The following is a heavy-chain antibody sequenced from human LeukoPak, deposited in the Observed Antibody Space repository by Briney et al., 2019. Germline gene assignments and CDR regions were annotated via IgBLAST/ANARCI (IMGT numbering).Heavy chain of an antibody. J-gene: IGHJ4*02. Sequence: ASVKVSCKVSGYSLTELSMHWVRQAPGKGLEWMGGFDPEDGETPIFAQKFQGRVTMTEDTSTDAAYMELSSLRSEDTAVSYCATGTIYCSSCSDDYWGQGTLVTVSS. D-gene: IGHD2-2*01. CDR3: ATGTIYCSSCSDDY. V-gene: IGHV1-24*01. CDR1: GYSLTELS. CDR2: FDPEDGET.